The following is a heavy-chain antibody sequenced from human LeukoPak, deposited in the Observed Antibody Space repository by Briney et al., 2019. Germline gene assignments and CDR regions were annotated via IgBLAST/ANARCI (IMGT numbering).Heavy chain of an antibody. D-gene: IGHD3-22*01. V-gene: IGHV1-69*04. Sequence: ASVKVSCKASGGTFSSYAISWVRQAPGQGLEWMGRIIPILGIANYAQKFQGRVTITADRSTSTAYMELSSLRSEDTAVYYCARGRDYDSSGYRFDYWGQGTLVTVSS. CDR2: IIPILGIA. CDR3: ARGRDYDSSGYRFDY. CDR1: GGTFSSYA. J-gene: IGHJ4*02.